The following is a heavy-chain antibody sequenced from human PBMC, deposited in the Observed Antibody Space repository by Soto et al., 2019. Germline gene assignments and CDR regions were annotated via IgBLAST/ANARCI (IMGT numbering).Heavy chain of an antibody. CDR3: ARHGGGNSVAY. Sequence: QVQLQESGPGLLKPSQTLSLTCSVSGASISSGPYYWSWIRQHPGKGLEWIGYIYYSGSTYYNPSLNCRLTISADASKNQFSLNLSSVTGADTAVYFCARHGGGNSVAYWGQGTLVTVSS. CDR1: GASISSGPYY. D-gene: IGHD2-21*02. J-gene: IGHJ4*02. CDR2: IYYSGST. V-gene: IGHV4-31*03.